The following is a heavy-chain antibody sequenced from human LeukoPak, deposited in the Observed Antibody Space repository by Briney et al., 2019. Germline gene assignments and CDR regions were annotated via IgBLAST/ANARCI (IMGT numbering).Heavy chain of an antibody. CDR1: DFSVSTNY. J-gene: IGHJ4*02. D-gene: IGHD6-19*01. Sequence: GGSLRLSCAASDFSVSTNYMSWVRQAPGKGLEWVSVVLSSGAAYYADSVKGRFTISRDNSKNNLFLQMNIMTAEDTAIYYCVRCGYSSGWYRNRGQGTLVTVSS. CDR3: VRCGYSSGWYRN. CDR2: VLSSGAA. V-gene: IGHV3-53*01.